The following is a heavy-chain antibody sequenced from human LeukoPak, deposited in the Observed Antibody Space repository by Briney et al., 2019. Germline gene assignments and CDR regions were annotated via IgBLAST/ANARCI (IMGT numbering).Heavy chain of an antibody. J-gene: IGHJ4*02. CDR2: VRNDGSNT. Sequence: GGSLRLSCAASGFTFSSYAMHWVRQAPGKGLEWVAFVRNDGSNTYYVDSLKGRFTISRDNSKGTVYLQMNSLRAEDSAVYYWATSVGFYDTSGYYPLWGQGTLVTVSS. CDR3: ATSVGFYDTSGYYPL. CDR1: GFTFSSYA. V-gene: IGHV3-30*02. D-gene: IGHD3-22*01.